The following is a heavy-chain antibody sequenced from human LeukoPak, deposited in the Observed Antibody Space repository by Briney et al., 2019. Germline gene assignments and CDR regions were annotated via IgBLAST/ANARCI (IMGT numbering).Heavy chain of an antibody. D-gene: IGHD6-13*01. Sequence: GESLKISCKGSGYSFTSYWIGWVRQMPGKGLEWMGIIYPGDSDTRYSPSFQGQVTISADKSICTAYLQWSSLKASDTAMYYCARHIAAAGTVDWFDPWGQGTLVTVSS. CDR3: ARHIAAAGTVDWFDP. V-gene: IGHV5-51*01. CDR1: GYSFTSYW. CDR2: IYPGDSDT. J-gene: IGHJ5*02.